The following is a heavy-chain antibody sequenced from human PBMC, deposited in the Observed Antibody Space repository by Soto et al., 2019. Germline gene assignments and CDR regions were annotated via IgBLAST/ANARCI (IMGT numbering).Heavy chain of an antibody. CDR1: GFTFSSHA. J-gene: IGHJ4*02. D-gene: IGHD2-21*02. CDR3: ARGGDPDY. V-gene: IGHV3-74*01. CDR2: IQSDGSSP. Sequence: PGGSLRLSCTASGFTFSSHAMTWVRQAPGKGLVWVSRIQSDGSSPDYVDSVKGRFTISRDNAKNTLYLQMNNLRAEDTAVYYCARGGDPDYWGQGTLVTVSS.